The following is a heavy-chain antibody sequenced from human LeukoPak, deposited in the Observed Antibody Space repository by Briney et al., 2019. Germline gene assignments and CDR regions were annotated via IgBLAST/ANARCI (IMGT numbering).Heavy chain of an antibody. CDR1: GASISSDY. CDR2: IYSSGST. V-gene: IGHV4-4*07. Sequence: SETLSLTCAVSGASISSDYWSWIRQPAGKGLEWIGRIYSSGSTNYNPSLKSRVTMSLDTSKNHFSLKLTSVTAADTAVYYCARVRYSSSWYDYWGQGTLVIVSS. CDR3: ARVRYSSSWYDY. J-gene: IGHJ4*02. D-gene: IGHD6-13*01.